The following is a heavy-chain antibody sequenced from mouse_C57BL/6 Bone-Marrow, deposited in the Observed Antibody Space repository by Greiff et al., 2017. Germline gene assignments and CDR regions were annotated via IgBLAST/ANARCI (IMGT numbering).Heavy chain of an antibody. Sequence: QVTLKESGPGILQSSQTLSLTCSFSGFSLSTSGMGVSWIRQPSGKGLEWLAHIYWDDDKRYNPSLKRRLTISKDTSRNQVFLKITSVDTADTATYYCARNGWLLLDYWGQGTTLTVSS. CDR3: ARNGWLLLDY. J-gene: IGHJ2*01. CDR2: IYWDDDK. CDR1: GFSLSTSGMG. D-gene: IGHD2-3*01. V-gene: IGHV8-12*01.